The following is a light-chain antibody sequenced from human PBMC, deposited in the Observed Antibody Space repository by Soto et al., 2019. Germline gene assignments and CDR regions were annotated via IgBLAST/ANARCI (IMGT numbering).Light chain of an antibody. CDR2: KAS. Sequence: IQMTQSPSSLSASVGDRITITCRASQGIRNDLGWYQQKPGKAPKLLIYKASSLESGVPSRFSGSGSGTEFTLTISRLEPEDFAVYYCQQYGSSSRTFGQGTKVDI. V-gene: IGKV1-5*03. CDR3: QQYGSSSRT. CDR1: QGIRND. J-gene: IGKJ1*01.